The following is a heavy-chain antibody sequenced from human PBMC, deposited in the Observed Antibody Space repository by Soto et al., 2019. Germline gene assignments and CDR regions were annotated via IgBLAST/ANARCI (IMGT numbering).Heavy chain of an antibody. Sequence: EVQLVESGGGLVQPGKALRLSCAASGFTFSKYWMHWVRQAPGKGPVWVSYISSDGTTTDYADSVKGRFTISRDNAKNTLYLQMDSLRVEDTAVYYCAIQDCTNDVCLEAAVTVGGALEYWGQGVQVTVSS. V-gene: IGHV3-74*01. CDR1: GFTFSKYW. CDR3: AIQDCTNDVCLEAAVTVGGALEY. CDR2: ISSDGTTT. J-gene: IGHJ4*02. D-gene: IGHD2-8*01.